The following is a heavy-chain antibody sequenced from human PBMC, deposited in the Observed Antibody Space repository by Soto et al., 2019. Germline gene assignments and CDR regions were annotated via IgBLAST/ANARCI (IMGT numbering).Heavy chain of an antibody. V-gene: IGHV3-23*01. CDR1: RFTFSRDA. CDR2: ISGSGGST. D-gene: IGHD5-12*01. CDR3: AKDARNLVATIANRNYY. Sequence: GGSVRLCCAASRFTFSRDAICWVRQVQGKGLEWVSAISGSGGSTYYADSVKGRFTISRDNAKNTLYLQMNSLRAEDTAVYYCAKDARNLVATIANRNYYRAQRTLVTVSS. J-gene: IGHJ4*01.